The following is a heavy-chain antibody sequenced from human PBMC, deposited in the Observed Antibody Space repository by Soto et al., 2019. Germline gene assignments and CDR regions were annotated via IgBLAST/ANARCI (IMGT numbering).Heavy chain of an antibody. CDR2: IIPIFGTA. J-gene: IGHJ6*02. CDR3: ARERDYYYYGMDV. Sequence: SVKVSCKCSGGAFSSYTISWVRQAPGQGLEWMGGIIPIFGTANHAQKFQGRVTITADESTSTAYMELSSLRSEDTAVYYCARERDYYYYGMDVWGQGTTVTVSS. V-gene: IGHV1-69*13. CDR1: GGAFSSYT.